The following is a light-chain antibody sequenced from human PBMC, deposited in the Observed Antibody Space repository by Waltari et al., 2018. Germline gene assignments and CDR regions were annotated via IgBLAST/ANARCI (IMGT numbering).Light chain of an antibody. J-gene: IGLJ1*01. Sequence: QSALTQPPSASGSPGQSVTISCTGTSSDVGGYNFVSWYHHRPGKPPEHIIDEVNTRPAGVPDRFSGSKSGNTASLPVSGLQPEDEADYYCSAHGGTNSYYVFGTGTTVTVL. CDR2: EVN. CDR3: SAHGGTNSYYV. V-gene: IGLV2-8*01. CDR1: SSDVGGYNF.